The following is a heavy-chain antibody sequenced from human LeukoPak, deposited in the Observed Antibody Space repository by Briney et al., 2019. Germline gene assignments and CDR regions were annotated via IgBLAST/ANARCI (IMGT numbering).Heavy chain of an antibody. CDR3: ARWSLGDY. D-gene: IGHD1-26*01. J-gene: IGHJ4*02. Sequence: PSETLSLTCTVSGGSISSSSYYWGWIRQPPGKGLEWIGSIYYSGSTYYNPSLNSRVTISVDTSKSQFSLRLKSVTAADTAVYYCARWSLGDYWGQGTLVTVSS. CDR2: IYYSGST. CDR1: GGSISSSSYY. V-gene: IGHV4-39*07.